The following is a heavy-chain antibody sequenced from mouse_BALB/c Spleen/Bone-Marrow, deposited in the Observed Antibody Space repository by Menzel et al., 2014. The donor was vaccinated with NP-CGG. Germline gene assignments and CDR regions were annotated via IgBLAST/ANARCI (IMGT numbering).Heavy chain of an antibody. CDR2: IWGGGST. Sequence: AQLQESGPGLVAPSQSLSITCTVSGFSLTDYGVSWIRQPPGKGLDWLGVIWGGGSTYYNSALKYRLSISKDNSKSQVFLKMNSLQTDDAAMYYCAKHRLTYYAMDYWGQGTSVTVSS. D-gene: IGHD1-3*01. CDR3: AKHRLTYYAMDY. V-gene: IGHV2-6-5*01. CDR1: GFSLTDYG. J-gene: IGHJ4*01.